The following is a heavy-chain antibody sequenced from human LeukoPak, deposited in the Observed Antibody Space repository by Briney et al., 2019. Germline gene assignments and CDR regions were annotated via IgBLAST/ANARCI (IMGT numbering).Heavy chain of an antibody. CDR2: IKQDGSEK. Sequence: GGSLRLSCAASGFTFSSYWMSWVRQAPGKGLEWVANIKQDGSEKYYVDSVKGRFTISRDNAKNSLYLQMNSLRAEDTAVYYCARGGIVVVPPNYGWFHPWGQGTLVTVSS. V-gene: IGHV3-7*01. J-gene: IGHJ5*02. CDR3: ARGGIVVVPPNYGWFHP. D-gene: IGHD2-2*01. CDR1: GFTFSSYW.